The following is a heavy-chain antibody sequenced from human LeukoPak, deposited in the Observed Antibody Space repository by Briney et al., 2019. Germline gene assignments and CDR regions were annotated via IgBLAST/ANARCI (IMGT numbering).Heavy chain of an antibody. J-gene: IGHJ4*02. V-gene: IGHV3-66*02. CDR1: GFSGSGNY. CDR2: IYSGGST. D-gene: IGHD2/OR15-2a*01. Sequence: GGSLRLSCAASGFSGSGNYMSWVRQAPGKGLEWVSAIYSGGSTNYADSVKGRFSISRDNSKKTLYLQMNSLRAEDTAVYYCARDPGGPLSRQFHYWGQGTLVTVSS. CDR3: ARDPGGPLSRQFHY.